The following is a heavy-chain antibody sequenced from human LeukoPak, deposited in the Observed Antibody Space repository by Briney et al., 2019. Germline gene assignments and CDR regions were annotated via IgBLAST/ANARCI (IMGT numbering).Heavy chain of an antibody. D-gene: IGHD5-12*01. CDR3: AHVPYGGYHFYY. V-gene: IGHV2-5*02. J-gene: IGHJ4*02. CDR1: GFSLSTSRVG. CDR2: IYRDDDK. Sequence: SGPTLVIPTQTLTLTCTFSGFSLSTSRVGVGWLRHPPGKALEWLALIYRDDDKRYSPSLKSRLTITKDTSKNPVVLTMTNMDPVDTATYYCAHVPYGGYHFYYWGQGTLVTVSS.